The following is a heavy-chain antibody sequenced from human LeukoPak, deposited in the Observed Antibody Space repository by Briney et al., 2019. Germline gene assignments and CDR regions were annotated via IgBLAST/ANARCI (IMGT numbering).Heavy chain of an antibody. CDR3: ARGGQGWYHEPFDP. D-gene: IGHD2-15*01. J-gene: IGHJ5*02. Sequence: SVKVSCKASGGTFSSYAISWVRQAPGQGLEWMGRIIPILGIANYAQKFQGRVTITADKSTSTAYMELSSLRSEDTAVYYCARGGQGWYHEPFDPWGQGPWSPSPQ. CDR2: IIPILGIA. V-gene: IGHV1-69*04. CDR1: GGTFSSYA.